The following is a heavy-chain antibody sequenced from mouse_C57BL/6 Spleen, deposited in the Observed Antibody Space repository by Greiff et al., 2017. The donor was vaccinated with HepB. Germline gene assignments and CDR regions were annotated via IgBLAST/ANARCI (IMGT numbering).Heavy chain of an antibody. J-gene: IGHJ2*01. D-gene: IGHD2-5*01. CDR3: DRSAYYSNYDLDY. CDR2: IWTGGGT. Sequence: QVQLQQSGPGLVAPSQRLSITCTVSGFSLTSYAISWVRQPPGKGLEWLGVIWTGGGTNYNSALKSRLSISKDNSKSQVFLKMNSLQTDDTARYYCDRSAYYSNYDLDYGGKGNTLTVSS. V-gene: IGHV2-9-1*01. CDR1: GFSLTSYA.